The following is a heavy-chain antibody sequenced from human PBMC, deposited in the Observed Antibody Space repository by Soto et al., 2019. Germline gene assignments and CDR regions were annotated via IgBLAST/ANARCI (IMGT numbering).Heavy chain of an antibody. V-gene: IGHV6-1*01. CDR3: VAEARVSETSYNAPKDYYYSAMDV. D-gene: IGHD3-10*01. CDR1: GDSVSSNSAA. CDR2: TYYRSRWYT. Sequence: PSQTLSLTCAISGDSVSSNSAAWNWIRQSPSRGLEWLGRTYYRSRWYTDYAVSVKSRITINPDTSKNQFSLQLNSVTPEGTAVYYCVAEARVSETSYNAPKDYYYSAMDVWGQGTTVTVSS. J-gene: IGHJ6*02.